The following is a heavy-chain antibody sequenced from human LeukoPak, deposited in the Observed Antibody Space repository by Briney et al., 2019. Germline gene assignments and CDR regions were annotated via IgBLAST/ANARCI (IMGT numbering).Heavy chain of an antibody. Sequence: ASVKVSCKASGYTFTGYYMHWVRQAPGQGLEWMGWINPNSSGTNYAQKFQGRVTMTRDTSISTAYMELSRLRSDDTAVYYCARDGPYDSSGYYYDWGQGTLVTVSS. CDR2: INPNSSGT. CDR1: GYTFTGYY. D-gene: IGHD3-22*01. V-gene: IGHV1-2*02. CDR3: ARDGPYDSSGYYYD. J-gene: IGHJ4*02.